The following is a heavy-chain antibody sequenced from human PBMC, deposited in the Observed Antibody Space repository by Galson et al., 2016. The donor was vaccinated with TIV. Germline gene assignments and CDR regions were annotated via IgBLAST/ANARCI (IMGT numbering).Heavy chain of an antibody. CDR3: ATIRYFSYFDS. D-gene: IGHD3-9*01. CDR1: GLTFSDYY. J-gene: IGHJ4*02. V-gene: IGHV3-11*01. CDR2: ISNSGSSI. Sequence: LRLSCAASGLTFSDYYMTWIRQAPGKGLEWISYISNSGSSIYYADSVKGRFSISRDNAKNSLYLQMNSLRAEDTALYYCATIRYFSYFDSWGQGTLVTVSS.